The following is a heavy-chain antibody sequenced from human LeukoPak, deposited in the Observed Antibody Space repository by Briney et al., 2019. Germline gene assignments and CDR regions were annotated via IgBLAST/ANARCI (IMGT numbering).Heavy chain of an antibody. J-gene: IGHJ6*02. CDR2: INAGNGNT. D-gene: IGHD5-12*01. V-gene: IGHV1-3*01. Sequence: ASVTVSCKASGYTFTSYAMHWVRQAPGQRLEWMGWINAGNGNTKYSQKFQGRVTITRDTSASTAYMELSSLRSEDTAVYYCARDDSGYDLSDYYGMDVWGQGTTVTVSS. CDR1: GYTFTSYA. CDR3: ARDDSGYDLSDYYGMDV.